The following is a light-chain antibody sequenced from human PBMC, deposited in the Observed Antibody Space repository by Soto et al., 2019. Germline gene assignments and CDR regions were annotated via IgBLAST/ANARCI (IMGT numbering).Light chain of an antibody. J-gene: IGKJ1*01. CDR2: DAS. V-gene: IGKV1-5*01. Sequence: GDRVTITCRATQRISSWLAWYQQKPGKAPKLLIYDASSLESGVPSRFSGSGSWTEFTLTISSLQPDDFATYYCQQYNTYRTFGQGTKVEIK. CDR1: QRISSW. CDR3: QQYNTYRT.